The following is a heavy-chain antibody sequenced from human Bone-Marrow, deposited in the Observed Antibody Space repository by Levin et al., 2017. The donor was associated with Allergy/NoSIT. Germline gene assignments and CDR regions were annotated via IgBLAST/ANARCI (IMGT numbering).Heavy chain of an antibody. CDR1: GYSFTSYW. Sequence: GESLKISCKGSGYSFTSYWIGWVRQMPGKGLEWMGIIYPGDSDTRYIPSFQGQVTISADKSISTAYLQWSSLKASDTAMYYCARRGAAAAGTFRWFDPWGQGTLVTVSS. CDR3: ARRGAAAAGTFRWFDP. CDR2: IYPGDSDT. J-gene: IGHJ5*02. V-gene: IGHV5-51*01. D-gene: IGHD6-13*01.